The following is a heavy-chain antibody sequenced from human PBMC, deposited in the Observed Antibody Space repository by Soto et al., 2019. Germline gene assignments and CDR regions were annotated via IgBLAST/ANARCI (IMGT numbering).Heavy chain of an antibody. CDR1: GGSFTSLI. D-gene: IGHD2-15*01. V-gene: IGHV1-69*02. J-gene: IGHJ6*02. CDR2: IIPVLGVE. CDR3: AKSPIPGYATPSYYGMDV. Sequence: QVQLVQSGAEVKKPGSSVKVSCKASGGSFTSLIITWVRQAPGQGLEWMGRIIPVLGVEYYAQKFQGRVTITADKSTTTAYMELTSLTSEDTAVYYCAKSPIPGYATPSYYGMDVWGRGTTVTVSS.